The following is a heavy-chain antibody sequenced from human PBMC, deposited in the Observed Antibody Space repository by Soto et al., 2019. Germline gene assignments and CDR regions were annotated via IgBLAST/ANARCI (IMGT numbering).Heavy chain of an antibody. V-gene: IGHV4-31*03. J-gene: IGHJ5*02. CDR2: IYYSGST. Sequence: SETLSLTCTVSGGSISSGAYYWSWIRHHPGEGLEWIGYIYYSGSTFYNPSLTGRLTISVDASKNQFSLRLNSVTAAGTAVYYCAREGCTYPRIDPWGQGILVTVSS. CDR1: GGSISSGAYY. CDR3: AREGCTYPRIDP.